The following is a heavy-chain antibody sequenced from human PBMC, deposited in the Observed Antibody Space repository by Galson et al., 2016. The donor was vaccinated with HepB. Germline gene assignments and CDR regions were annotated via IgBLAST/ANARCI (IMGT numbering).Heavy chain of an antibody. CDR3: AKPSSSTTGVYYYYAMDG. D-gene: IGHD6-13*01. CDR1: GGSISSGGYY. J-gene: IGHJ6*02. V-gene: IGHV4-31*03. CDR2: IYYSGNT. Sequence: TLSLTCTVSGGSISSGGYYWSWIRQHPGKGLEWMGYIYYSGNTYYNPSLKSRVTISVDTSKNQFSLRLTSVTAADTGVYYGAKPSSSTTGVYYYYAMDGWGQGTTVTVSS.